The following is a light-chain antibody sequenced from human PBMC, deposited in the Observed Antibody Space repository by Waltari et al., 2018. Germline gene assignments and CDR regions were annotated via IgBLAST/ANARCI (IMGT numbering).Light chain of an antibody. J-gene: IGKJ4*01. CDR1: QSVSSN. V-gene: IGKV3-15*01. CDR2: GAS. Sequence: EIVMTQSPATLSLSPGARATRSCRACQSVSSNLAWYQQKPGQAPRLLIYGASTRATGIPARFSGSGSGTEFTLTISSLQSEDFAVYYCQQYNNWPLTFGGGTKVEIK. CDR3: QQYNNWPLT.